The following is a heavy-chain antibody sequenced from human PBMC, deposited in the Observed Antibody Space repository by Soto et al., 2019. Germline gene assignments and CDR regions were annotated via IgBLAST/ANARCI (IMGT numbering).Heavy chain of an antibody. Sequence: PGESLKISCKGSGYSFTSYWISWVRQMPGKGLEWMGRIDPSDSYTNYSPSFQGHVTISADKSISTAYLQWSSLKASDTAMYYCAREGYSYGYNRHYGMDVWGQGTTVTVSS. CDR1: GYSFTSYW. J-gene: IGHJ6*02. CDR3: AREGYSYGYNRHYGMDV. CDR2: IDPSDSYT. V-gene: IGHV5-10-1*01. D-gene: IGHD5-18*01.